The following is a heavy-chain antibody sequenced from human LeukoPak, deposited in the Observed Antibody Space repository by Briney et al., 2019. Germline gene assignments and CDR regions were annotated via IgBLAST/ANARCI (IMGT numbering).Heavy chain of an antibody. V-gene: IGHV4-59*01. D-gene: IGHD3-9*01. Sequence: PSETLSLTCTVSGGSISSYYWSWIRQPPGKGLEWIGYIYYSGSTNYNPSLKSRVTISVDTSKHQFSLRLRSVTAADTAVYYCARVGGRGILTADYWGQGTLVTVSS. CDR2: IYYSGST. CDR1: GGSISSYY. CDR3: ARVGGRGILTADY. J-gene: IGHJ4*02.